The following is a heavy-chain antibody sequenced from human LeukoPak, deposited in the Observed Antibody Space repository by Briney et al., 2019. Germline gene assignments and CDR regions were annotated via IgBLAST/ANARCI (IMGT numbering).Heavy chain of an antibody. J-gene: IGHJ4*02. V-gene: IGHV1-2*02. D-gene: IGHD4-17*01. CDR3: ARRAGEYSHPYDY. CDR1: GYTFTGYY. Sequence: EASVKVSCKASGYTFTGYYMHWVRQAPGQGLEWMGWINPNSGGTNYAQKFQGRVTMTRDTSISTAYMELSSLRADDTAVYYCARRAGEYSHPYDYWGQGTLVTVSS. CDR2: INPNSGGT.